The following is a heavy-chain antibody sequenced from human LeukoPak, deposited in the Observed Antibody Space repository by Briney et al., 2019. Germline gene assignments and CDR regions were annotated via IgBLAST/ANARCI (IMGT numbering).Heavy chain of an antibody. CDR2: IYHSGST. CDR3: ARALTLSLLGY. V-gene: IGHV4-38-2*02. Sequence: SETLSLTCTVSGYSISSGYYWGWIRQPPGKGLEWIGSIYHSGSTYYNPSLKSRVTISVDTSKNQFSLKLSSVTAADTAVYYCARALTLSLLGYWAQGTLVTVSS. J-gene: IGHJ4*02. CDR1: GYSISSGYY. D-gene: IGHD3-3*02.